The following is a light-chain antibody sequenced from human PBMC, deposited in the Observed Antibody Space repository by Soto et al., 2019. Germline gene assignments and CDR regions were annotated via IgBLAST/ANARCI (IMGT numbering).Light chain of an antibody. Sequence: EIVLTQSPGTLSLSPGEGAILSCRASQSVSSNLAWYQQKPGQAPRLLIYGASTRATGIPARFSGSGSGTDFTLTISSLEPEDFAVYYCQQRSNWLWTFGQGTKVDTK. CDR1: QSVSSN. CDR3: QQRSNWLWT. CDR2: GAS. J-gene: IGKJ1*01. V-gene: IGKV3-11*01.